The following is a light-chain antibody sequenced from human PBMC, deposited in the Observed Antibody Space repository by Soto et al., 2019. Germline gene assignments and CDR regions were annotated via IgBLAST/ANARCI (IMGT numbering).Light chain of an antibody. CDR2: DAS. CDR3: QERSNWPPYT. V-gene: IGKV3-11*01. CDR1: QSVSSY. Sequence: EIVLTQSPATLSLSPGERATLSCRASQSVSSYLAWYQQKPGQAPRLLIYDASNRATGIPARFSGSGSGTDFTLTISSLEPKDFAVYYCQERSNWPPYTFGQGTKLVIK. J-gene: IGKJ2*01.